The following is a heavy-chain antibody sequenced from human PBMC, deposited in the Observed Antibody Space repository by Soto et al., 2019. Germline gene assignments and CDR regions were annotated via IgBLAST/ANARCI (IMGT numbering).Heavy chain of an antibody. D-gene: IGHD5-18*01. Sequence: SVKVSCKASGGTFSSYAISWLLQAPGQGLEWMGGIIPIFGTANYAQKFQGRVTITSDKSTSTAYMELSSLRSEDTAVYYCARESYSYGPFDPWGQGTLVTVSS. V-gene: IGHV1-69*06. CDR1: GGTFSSYA. CDR3: ARESYSYGPFDP. CDR2: IIPIFGTA. J-gene: IGHJ5*02.